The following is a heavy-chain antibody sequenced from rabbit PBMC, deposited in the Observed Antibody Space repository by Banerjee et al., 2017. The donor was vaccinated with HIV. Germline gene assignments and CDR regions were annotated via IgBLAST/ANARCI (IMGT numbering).Heavy chain of an antibody. CDR2: IGGSSGST. V-gene: IGHV1S40*01. CDR3: ARDFSSDWGYVFNL. D-gene: IGHD4-1*01. J-gene: IGHJ4*01. Sequence: QSLEESGGDLVKPGASLTLTCTASGFTLSTYWMCWVRQAPGKGLEWIACIGGSSGSTYYANWAKGRFTISKTSSTTVTLQMTSLTAADTATYLCARDFSSDWGYVFNLWGQGTLVTVS. CDR1: GFTLSTYW.